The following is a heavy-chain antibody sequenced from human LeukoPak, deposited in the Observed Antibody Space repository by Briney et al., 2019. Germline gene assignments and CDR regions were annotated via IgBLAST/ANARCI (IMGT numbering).Heavy chain of an antibody. CDR3: ATTVPGYPDDYFDY. CDR2: TNQDGSKN. Sequence: GGSLRLSCAASESTFSNYWMSWVRQAPGKGLERVAHTNQDGSKNYYVDSLKGRFTISRDNAKNSLYLQMNSLRAEDTAVYYCATTVPGYPDDYFDYWGQGTLVTVSS. J-gene: IGHJ4*02. V-gene: IGHV3-7*01. CDR1: ESTFSNYW. D-gene: IGHD6-19*01.